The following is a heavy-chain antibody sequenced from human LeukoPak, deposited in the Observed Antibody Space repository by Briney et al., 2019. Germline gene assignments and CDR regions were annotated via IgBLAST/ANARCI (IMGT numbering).Heavy chain of an antibody. J-gene: IGHJ4*02. Sequence: SETLSLTCTVSGGSISSYYWSWLRQPPGKGLEWIGYIYSSGSTNYNPSLEGRVTISVDTSKNQFSLKLNSVTAADTAVYYCARSSGDFWLDYWGQGTLVTVSS. D-gene: IGHD3-3*01. V-gene: IGHV4-4*09. CDR2: IYSSGST. CDR1: GGSISSYY. CDR3: ARSSGDFWLDY.